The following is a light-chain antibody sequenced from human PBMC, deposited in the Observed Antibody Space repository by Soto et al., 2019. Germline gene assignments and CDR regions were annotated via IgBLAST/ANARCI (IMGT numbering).Light chain of an antibody. Sequence: DIQMTQSPSTLSASVGDRVTITCRASQSISSWLAWYQQKPGKAPKLLIYKASSLESGVPSRFSGSGAGTEFTLTISSLQPDDSATYYCQQYNSFWTFGQGTKVKIK. CDR1: QSISSW. CDR3: QQYNSFWT. CDR2: KAS. J-gene: IGKJ1*01. V-gene: IGKV1-5*03.